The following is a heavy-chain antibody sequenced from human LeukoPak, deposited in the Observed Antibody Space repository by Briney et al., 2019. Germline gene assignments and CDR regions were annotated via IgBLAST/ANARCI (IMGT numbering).Heavy chain of an antibody. D-gene: IGHD6-13*01. J-gene: IGHJ5*02. CDR3: ARDVSSSSWTSRYWFDP. V-gene: IGHV3-21*01. CDR2: ISSSSSYI. CDR1: GFTFSSYS. Sequence: GSLRLSCAASGFTFSSYSMNWVRQAPGKGLEWVSSISSSSSYIYYADSVKGRFTISRDNAKNSLYLQMNSLRAEDTAVYYCARDVSSSSWTSRYWFDPWGQGTLVTVSS.